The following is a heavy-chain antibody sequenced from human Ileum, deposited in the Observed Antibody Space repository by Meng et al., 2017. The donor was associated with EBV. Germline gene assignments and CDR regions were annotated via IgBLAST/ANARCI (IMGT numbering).Heavy chain of an antibody. J-gene: IGHJ4*02. CDR2: IYYSGST. V-gene: IGHV4-59*08. Sequence: QGQLQESGPGLVKPSETLSCTCTVSGGSISSYYWSWIRQPPGKGLEWIGYIYYSGSTNYNPSLKSRVTISVDTSKNQFSLNLSSVTAADTAVYYCARGGWSLDYWGQGTLVTVSS. D-gene: IGHD2-15*01. CDR3: ARGGWSLDY. CDR1: GGSISSYY.